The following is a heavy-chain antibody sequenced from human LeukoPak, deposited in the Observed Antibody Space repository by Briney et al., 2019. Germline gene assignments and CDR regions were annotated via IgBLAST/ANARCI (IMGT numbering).Heavy chain of an antibody. D-gene: IGHD3-16*01. Sequence: GGSLRLSCAASGFTFSSYWMHWVRQAPGKGLVWVSRINSDGSSISYADSVKGRFTISRDNAKNRLYLQMNSLRAEDTAVYYCAKGMHWDDYVWGSYIPNFDYWGQGTLVTVSS. J-gene: IGHJ4*02. V-gene: IGHV3-74*01. CDR2: INSDGSSI. CDR1: GFTFSSYW. CDR3: AKGMHWDDYVWGSYIPNFDY.